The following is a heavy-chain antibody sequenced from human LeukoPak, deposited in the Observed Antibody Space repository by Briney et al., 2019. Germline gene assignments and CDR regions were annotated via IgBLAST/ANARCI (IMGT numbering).Heavy chain of an antibody. CDR3: ARSRCRYYDSSGFDY. D-gene: IGHD3-22*01. CDR1: GYTFTGYY. V-gene: IGHV1-2*02. CDR2: INPNSGGT. Sequence: ASVKVSCKASGYTFTGYYMHWVRQAPGQGLEWMGWINPNSGGTNYAQKFQGRVTMTRDTSISTAYMELSRLRSDDTAVYYCARSRCRYYDSSGFDYWGQGTLVTVSS. J-gene: IGHJ4*02.